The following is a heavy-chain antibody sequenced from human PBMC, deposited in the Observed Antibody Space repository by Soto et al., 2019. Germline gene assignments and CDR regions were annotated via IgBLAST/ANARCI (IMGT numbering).Heavy chain of an antibody. CDR1: GGTFSSYA. D-gene: IGHD6-6*01. Sequence: ASVKVSCKASGGTFSSYAISWVRQAPGQGLEWMGGIIPIFGSANYAQKFQGRVRITAEESTSKAYMELSSLRSEDTAVYYCARASYEYSSPTHRDYYYYYGMDVWGQGTTVTVSS. J-gene: IGHJ6*02. CDR2: IIPIFGSA. V-gene: IGHV1-69*13. CDR3: ARASYEYSSPTHRDYYYYYGMDV.